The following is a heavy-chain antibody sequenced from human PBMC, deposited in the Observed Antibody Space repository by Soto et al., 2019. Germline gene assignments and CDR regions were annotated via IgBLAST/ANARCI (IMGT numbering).Heavy chain of an antibody. Sequence: PSETLSLTCAVYGGSFSGYYWSWIRQPPGKGLGWIGEINHSGSTNYNPSLKSRVTISVDTSKNQFSLKLSSVTAADTAVYYCARFDPYYDYIWGSYRSFDYWGQGTLVTVSS. V-gene: IGHV4-34*01. J-gene: IGHJ4*02. D-gene: IGHD3-16*02. CDR2: INHSGST. CDR1: GGSFSGYY. CDR3: ARFDPYYDYIWGSYRSFDY.